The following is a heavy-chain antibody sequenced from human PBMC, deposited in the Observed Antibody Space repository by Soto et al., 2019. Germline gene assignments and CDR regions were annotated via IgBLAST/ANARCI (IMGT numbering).Heavy chain of an antibody. V-gene: IGHV3-9*01. J-gene: IGHJ4*02. D-gene: IGHD6-13*01. CDR1: GFTFDDYA. CDR2: ISWNSGSI. Sequence: GGSLRLSCPASGFTFDDYAMHWVRQAPGKGLEWVSGISWNSGSIGYADSVKGRFTVSRDNAKNSLYLRMNSLRAEDTALYYCAKAPGPKQLVPNYFDYWGQGMLVTVSS. CDR3: AKAPGPKQLVPNYFDY.